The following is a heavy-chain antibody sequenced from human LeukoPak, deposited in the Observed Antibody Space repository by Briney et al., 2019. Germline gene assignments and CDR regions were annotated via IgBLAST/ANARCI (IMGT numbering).Heavy chain of an antibody. V-gene: IGHV3-30*18. CDR3: AKDQGIAVAGTWAFDI. CDR1: GFTFSSYG. Sequence: GRSLRLSCAASGFTFSSYGMHWVRQAPGKGLEWVAVISYDGSNKYYADSVKGRFTISRDNSKNTLYLQMNSLRAEDTAVYYCAKDQGIAVAGTWAFDIWGQGTMVTVSS. D-gene: IGHD6-19*01. CDR2: ISYDGSNK. J-gene: IGHJ3*02.